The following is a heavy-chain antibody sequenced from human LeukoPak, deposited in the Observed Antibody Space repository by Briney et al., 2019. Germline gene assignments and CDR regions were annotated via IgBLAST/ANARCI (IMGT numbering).Heavy chain of an antibody. D-gene: IGHD5/OR15-5a*01. V-gene: IGHV1-8*01. J-gene: IGHJ4*02. CDR1: GCTFTSYD. CDR3: ARGVGIVSTISKKHFDD. Sequence: GASVKVSCKASGCTFTSYDINWVRQATGQGLEWMGWMNPNSGNTGYAQKFQGRVTMTRNTSINTAYMELSSLRSEDTAIYYCARGVGIVSTISKKHFDDWGQGTLVTVSS. CDR2: MNPNSGNT.